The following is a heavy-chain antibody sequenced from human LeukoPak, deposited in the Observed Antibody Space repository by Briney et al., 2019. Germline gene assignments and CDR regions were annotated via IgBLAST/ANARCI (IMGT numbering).Heavy chain of an antibody. J-gene: IGHJ4*02. Sequence: PSETLSLTCTVSGGSISSGSYYWSWIRQPAGKGLEWIGYIYYTGSTNYNPSLKSRVTISVDTSKNQFSLNLSSVTAADTAVYYCARDRPGGSSLDYWGQGTLVTVSS. V-gene: IGHV4-61*10. CDR1: GGSISSGSYY. D-gene: IGHD2-2*01. CDR3: ARDRPGGSSLDY. CDR2: IYYTGST.